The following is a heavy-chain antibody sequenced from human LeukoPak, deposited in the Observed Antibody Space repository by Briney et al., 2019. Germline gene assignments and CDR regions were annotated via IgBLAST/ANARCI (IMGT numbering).Heavy chain of an antibody. J-gene: IGHJ6*03. CDR3: ARHVARTYYYYYYMDV. CDR2: INHSGST. CDR1: GGSFSGYY. Sequence: SETLSLTCAVYGGSFSGYYWSWIRQPPGKGLEWIGEINHSGSTNYNPSLKSRVTISVDTSKNQFSLKLSSVTAADTAVYYCARHVARTYYYYYYMDVWGKGTTVTVSS. V-gene: IGHV4-34*01.